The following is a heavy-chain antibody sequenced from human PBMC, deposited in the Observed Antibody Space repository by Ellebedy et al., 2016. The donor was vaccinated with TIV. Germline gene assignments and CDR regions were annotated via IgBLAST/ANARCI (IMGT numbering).Heavy chain of an antibody. CDR1: GYTFTSYD. Sequence: AASVKVSCKASGYTFTSYDIDWVRQATGQGLEWMGWMNPNSGNTAYAQKFQGRVTMTRDTSINTAYMELSGLTSEDTAIYYCAKVATVTHNGFDPWGQGTPVTVSS. V-gene: IGHV1-8*01. CDR3: AKVATVTHNGFDP. J-gene: IGHJ5*02. D-gene: IGHD4-17*01. CDR2: MNPNSGNT.